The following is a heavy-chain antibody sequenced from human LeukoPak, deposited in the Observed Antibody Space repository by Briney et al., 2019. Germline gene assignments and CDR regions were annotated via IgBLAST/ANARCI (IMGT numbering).Heavy chain of an antibody. D-gene: IGHD3-3*01. V-gene: IGHV4-59*01. CDR3: ARGSFWRGYYYYYYYMDV. CDR1: GGSISSYY. J-gene: IGHJ6*03. CDR2: IYYSGST. Sequence: SETLSLTCIVSGGSISSYYWSWIRQPPGKGLEWIGYIYYSGSTNYNPSLKSRVTISVDTSKNQFSLKLSSVTAADTAVYYCARGSFWRGYYYYYYYMDVWGKGTTVTVSS.